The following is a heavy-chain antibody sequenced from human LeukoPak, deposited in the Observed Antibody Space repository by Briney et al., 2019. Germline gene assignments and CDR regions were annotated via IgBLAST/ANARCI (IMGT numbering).Heavy chain of an antibody. CDR2: IIPILGIA. CDR3: ARGAPATVTTFPYFDY. D-gene: IGHD4-17*01. Sequence: GASVKVSCKASGGTFSSYTISRVRQAPGQGLEWMGRIIPILGIANYAQKFQGRVTITADKSTSTAYMELSSLRSEDTAVYYCARGAPATVTTFPYFDYWGQGTLVTVSS. CDR1: GGTFSSYT. J-gene: IGHJ4*02. V-gene: IGHV1-69*02.